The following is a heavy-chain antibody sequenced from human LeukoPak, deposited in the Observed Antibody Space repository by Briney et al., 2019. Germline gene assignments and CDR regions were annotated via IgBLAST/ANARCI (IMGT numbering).Heavy chain of an antibody. CDR3: ARGGYYGSGNDFRFDP. Sequence: SQTLSLTCTVSGVYITNGLYFWNWIRQPAGKGLEWIGRIYSNGDTNYNPSLKSRVTISVDTSKNQFSLKLTSVTAADTAVYFCARGGYYGSGNDFRFDPWGQGTLVTVSS. J-gene: IGHJ5*02. D-gene: IGHD3-10*01. V-gene: IGHV4-61*02. CDR1: GVYITNGLYF. CDR2: IYSNGDT.